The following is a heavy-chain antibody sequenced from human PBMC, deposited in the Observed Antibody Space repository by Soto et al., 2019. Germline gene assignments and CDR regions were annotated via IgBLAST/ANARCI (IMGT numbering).Heavy chain of an antibody. CDR3: ARDGVTTGDS. CDR2: VFSSVSA. Sequence: PSETLSLTCIVSGVSVRSYTWSWVRQPANKGLEWIGRVFSSVSATYNPSLKSRVSISMDTPENRISLRLDSVTAADAGVYFCARDGVTTGDSWGQGTLVTVSS. CDR1: GVSVRSYT. V-gene: IGHV4-4*07. J-gene: IGHJ4*02. D-gene: IGHD3-9*01.